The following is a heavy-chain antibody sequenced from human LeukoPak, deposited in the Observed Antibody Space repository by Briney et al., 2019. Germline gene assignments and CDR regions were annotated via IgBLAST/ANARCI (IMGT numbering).Heavy chain of an antibody. J-gene: IGHJ1*01. V-gene: IGHV4-61*02. Sequence: SQTLSLTCTVSGDSISSGSYYWSWIRQPAGEGLEWIGRIYSSGRTHYSPSLKSRVAISVDTSKNRFSLRLSSVTAADTAVYYCARVVQSTDSSGFYLPEYFQHWGQGTLVTVSS. D-gene: IGHD3-22*01. CDR1: GDSISSGSYY. CDR3: ARVVQSTDSSGFYLPEYFQH. CDR2: IYSSGRT.